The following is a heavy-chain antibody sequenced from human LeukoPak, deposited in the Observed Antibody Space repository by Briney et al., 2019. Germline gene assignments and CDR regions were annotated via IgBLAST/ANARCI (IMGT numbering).Heavy chain of an antibody. CDR3: ARGPTRRITMISFYMDV. D-gene: IGHD3-22*01. V-gene: IGHV4-34*01. J-gene: IGHJ6*03. Sequence: SETLSLTCAVYGGSFSGYYWSWIRQPPGKGLEWIGEINHSGSTNYNPSLKSRVTISVDTSKNQFSLKLSSVTAADTAVYYCARGPTRRITMISFYMDVWGKGTTVTVSS. CDR1: GGSFSGYY. CDR2: INHSGST.